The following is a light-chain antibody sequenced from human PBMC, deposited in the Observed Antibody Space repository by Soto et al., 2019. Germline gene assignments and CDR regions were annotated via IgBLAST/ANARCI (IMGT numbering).Light chain of an antibody. CDR1: QSITSNF. CDR3: QQYGRSPLMYT. Sequence: ETVLTQSPGTLSLSPGERATLSCRASQSITSNFLAWYQQKPGQAPRLLIYGASTRAAGVPDRFSGSGSAPDVTLTITRLEPEDFAVYYCQQYGRSPLMYTFGQGTKLGVK. CDR2: GAS. V-gene: IGKV3-20*01. J-gene: IGKJ2*01.